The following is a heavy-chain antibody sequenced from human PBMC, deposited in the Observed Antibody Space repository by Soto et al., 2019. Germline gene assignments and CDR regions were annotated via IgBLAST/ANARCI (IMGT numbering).Heavy chain of an antibody. CDR2: IYWTDDK. Sequence: QITLKESGPTLVKPTQTLTLTCTFSGFSLSTSGMGVAWIRQPPEKALEWLAVIYWTDDKRYSPSLKSRLTITKDTSKNQVVLTMTDMDPVDTATYYCAHRKSSYYGSENTYYYGMDVWGQGTKVTVSS. D-gene: IGHD3-10*01. J-gene: IGHJ6*02. CDR1: GFSLSTSGMG. CDR3: AHRKSSYYGSENTYYYGMDV. V-gene: IGHV2-5*01.